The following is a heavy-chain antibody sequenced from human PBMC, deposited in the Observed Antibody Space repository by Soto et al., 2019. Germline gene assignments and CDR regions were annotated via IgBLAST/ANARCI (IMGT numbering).Heavy chain of an antibody. CDR1: GFTFSSYA. CDR2: ISGSGGST. V-gene: IGHV3-23*01. Sequence: GGSLRLSCAASGFTFSSYAMSWVRQAPGKGLEWVSAISGSGGSTYYADSVKGRFTISRDNSKNTLYLQMNSLRAEDTAVYYCAKEADGGYDDYTLFDYWGQGTLVTVSS. J-gene: IGHJ4*02. CDR3: AKEADGGYDDYTLFDY. D-gene: IGHD5-12*01.